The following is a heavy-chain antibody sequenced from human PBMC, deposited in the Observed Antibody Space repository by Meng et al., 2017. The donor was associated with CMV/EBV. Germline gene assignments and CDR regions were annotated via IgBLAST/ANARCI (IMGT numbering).Heavy chain of an antibody. CDR1: GGCISSYY. J-gene: IGHJ5*02. D-gene: IGHD2-2*01. Sequence: VQLQEGGQGPVMPSDTRARSCTVSGGCISSYYWSWIRQHAGKGLEWIGRIYTSGSTNYNPSLKSRVTMSVDTSKKQFSLKLSSVTAADTAVYYCARDLMNCSSTSCANWFDPWGQGTLVTVSS. V-gene: IGHV4-4*07. CDR3: ARDLMNCSSTSCANWFDP. CDR2: IYTSGST.